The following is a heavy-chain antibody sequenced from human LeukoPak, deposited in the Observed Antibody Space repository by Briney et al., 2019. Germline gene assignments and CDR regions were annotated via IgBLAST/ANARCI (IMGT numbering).Heavy chain of an antibody. CDR1: GFTFSSYA. V-gene: IGHV3-23*01. Sequence: GGSLRLSCAVSGFTFSSYAMSWVRQAPGKGLEWVSAISGSGGSTYYADSVKGRFTISRDNSKNTLYLQMNSLRAEDTAVYYCARDGLWFGELPPPFDYWGQGTLVTVSS. CDR2: ISGSGGST. J-gene: IGHJ4*02. CDR3: ARDGLWFGELPPPFDY. D-gene: IGHD3-10*01.